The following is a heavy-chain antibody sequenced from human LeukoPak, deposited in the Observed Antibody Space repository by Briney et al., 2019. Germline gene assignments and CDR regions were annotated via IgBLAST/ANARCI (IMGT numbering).Heavy chain of an antibody. D-gene: IGHD3-22*01. CDR3: AKNYHDNTAYFSWAFDV. CDR1: GFTFRIYA. J-gene: IGHJ3*01. Sequence: GGSLRLSCAASGFTFRIYAMTWVRQAPGKGPQWVSAIGASGATFYAASVRGRFTISRDNSRNTLYLQMNSLRTEDTALYYCAKNYHDNTAYFSWAFDVWGQGTMVTLSS. CDR2: IGASGAT. V-gene: IGHV3-23*01.